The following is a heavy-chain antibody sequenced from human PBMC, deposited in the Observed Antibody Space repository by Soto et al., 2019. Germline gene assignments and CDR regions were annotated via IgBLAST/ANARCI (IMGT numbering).Heavy chain of an antibody. CDR1: GFTFSSYW. Sequence: GGSLRLSCAASGFTFSSYWMSWVRQAPGKGLEWVANIKQDGSEKYYVDSVKGRFTISRDNAKNSLYLQMNSLRAEDTAVYYCARDGVQPHYYYYMDVWGKGTTVTVSS. CDR2: IKQDGSEK. V-gene: IGHV3-7*01. J-gene: IGHJ6*03. CDR3: ARDGVQPHYYYYMDV. D-gene: IGHD1-1*01.